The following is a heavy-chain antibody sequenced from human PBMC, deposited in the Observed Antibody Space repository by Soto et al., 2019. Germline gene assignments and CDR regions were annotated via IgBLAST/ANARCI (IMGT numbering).Heavy chain of an antibody. Sequence: QVQLVQSGTEVKRPGDSVKVSCKASGYTFTGYYVHWVRQAPGQGLEWMGWVNPNSGDTYLAQRFQGRVTMDRDTSIGTAYMELGGLTSGDTAEYYSAKGGVIVAAGTRVYLYNAMDVWGQGTTVTVSS. CDR2: VNPNSGDT. J-gene: IGHJ6*02. V-gene: IGHV1-2*02. CDR1: GYTFTGYY. CDR3: AKGGVIVAAGTRVYLYNAMDV. D-gene: IGHD1-26*01.